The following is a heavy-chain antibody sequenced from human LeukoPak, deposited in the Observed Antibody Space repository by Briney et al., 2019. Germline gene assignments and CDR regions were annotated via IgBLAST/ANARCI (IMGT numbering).Heavy chain of an antibody. Sequence: GGSLRLSCTASGFTFGDYAMSWFRQAPGKGLEWVGFIRSKAYGGTTEYAASVKGRFTIPRDDSKSIAYLQMNSLKTEDTAVYYCTRGAVGDSYDFWSYRKNWFDPWGQGTLVTVSS. V-gene: IGHV3-49*03. CDR3: TRGAVGDSYDFWSYRKNWFDP. J-gene: IGHJ5*02. CDR2: IRSKAYGGTT. D-gene: IGHD3-3*01. CDR1: GFTFGDYA.